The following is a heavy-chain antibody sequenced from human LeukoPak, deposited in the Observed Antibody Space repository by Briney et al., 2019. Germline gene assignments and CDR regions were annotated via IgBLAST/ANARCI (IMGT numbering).Heavy chain of an antibody. J-gene: IGHJ6*03. Sequence: SETLSLTCTVSGGSISSSSYYWDWIREPPGKWLEWIGSIYYSGSTYYNPSLKSRVTISVDTPKNQYSLKLSSVTAADTAVYYCARENFWSGYYTFDYYYYMDVWGKGTTVTVSS. D-gene: IGHD3-3*01. V-gene: IGHV4-39*07. CDR3: ARENFWSGYYTFDYYYYMDV. CDR2: IYYSGST. CDR1: GGSISSSSYY.